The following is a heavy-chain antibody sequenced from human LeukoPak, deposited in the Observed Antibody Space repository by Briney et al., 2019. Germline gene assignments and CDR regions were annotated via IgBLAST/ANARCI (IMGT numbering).Heavy chain of an antibody. V-gene: IGHV3-23*01. D-gene: IGHD2-2*02. J-gene: IGHJ4*02. Sequence: GGSLRLSRAASGFTFSSYAMSWVRQAPGKGLEWVSAISGSGGSTYYADSVKGRFTISRDNSKNTLYLQMNSLRAEDTAVYYCAKGIVVVPAAIDYWGQGTLVTASS. CDR3: AKGIVVVPAAIDY. CDR1: GFTFSSYA. CDR2: ISGSGGST.